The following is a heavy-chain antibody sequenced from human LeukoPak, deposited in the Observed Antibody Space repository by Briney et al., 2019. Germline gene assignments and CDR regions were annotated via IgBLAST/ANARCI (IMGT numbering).Heavy chain of an antibody. V-gene: IGHV4-34*01. J-gene: IGHJ6*03. CDR3: ARHSAPYYYYMDV. CDR2: INHSGST. CDR1: GGSFSGYY. Sequence: SETLSLTCAVYGGSFSGYYWSWLRQPPGRGLEWIGEINHSGSTNYNPSLKSRVTISVDTSKNQFSLKLSSVTAADTAVYYCARHSAPYYYYMDVWGKGTTVTISS.